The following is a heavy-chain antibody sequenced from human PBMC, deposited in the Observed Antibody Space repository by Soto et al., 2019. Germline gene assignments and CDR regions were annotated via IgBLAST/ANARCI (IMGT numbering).Heavy chain of an antibody. CDR2: IIPIFGTA. CDR3: ARGPVLRYCSSTSCSWFDP. V-gene: IGHV1-69*13. D-gene: IGHD2-2*01. CDR1: GGTFSSYA. J-gene: IGHJ5*02. Sequence: SVKVSCKASGGTFSSYAISWVRQAPGQGLEWMGGIIPIFGTANYAQKFQGRVTITADESTSTAYMELSSLRSEETAVYYCARGPVLRYCSSTSCSWFDPWGKGTLVTVSS.